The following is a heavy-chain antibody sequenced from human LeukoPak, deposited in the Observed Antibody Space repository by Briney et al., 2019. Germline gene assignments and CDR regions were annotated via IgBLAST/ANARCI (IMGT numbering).Heavy chain of an antibody. D-gene: IGHD5-18*01. Sequence: SETLSLTCGVYGGSFSGYYWTWIRQPPGKGLEWIGEISHSGSTNYNPSLKSRVTISVDTSKNQLSLKLSSVTAADTAVYYCTRQSRGYSYGPRTRWFDPWGQGTLVTVSS. CDR3: TRQSRGYSYGPRTRWFDP. CDR2: ISHSGST. CDR1: GGSFSGYY. V-gene: IGHV4-34*01. J-gene: IGHJ5*02.